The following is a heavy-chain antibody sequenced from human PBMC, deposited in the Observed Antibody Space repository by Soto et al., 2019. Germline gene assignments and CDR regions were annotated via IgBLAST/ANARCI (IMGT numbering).Heavy chain of an antibody. J-gene: IGHJ5*02. CDR1: GGSIRVQSYY. V-gene: IGHV4-39*01. D-gene: IGHD1-20*01. CDR2: SYYSGTS. Sequence: SETLSLTCTVSGGSIRVQSYYWTWIRQTPGKGLEWVGSSYYSGTSYFNPALKGRVTISVDTSTNQFSLRLTSVTAADTAVYYCRGGYTWNEYYFDPWGQGTLVTVSS. CDR3: RGGYTWNEYYFDP.